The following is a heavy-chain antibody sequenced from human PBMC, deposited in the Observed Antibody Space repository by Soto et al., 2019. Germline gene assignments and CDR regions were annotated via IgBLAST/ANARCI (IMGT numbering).Heavy chain of an antibody. D-gene: IGHD1-1*01. CDR1: GFTFSSYG. CDR2: IWYDGSNK. CDR3: ARDPYGTTDYYYGMDV. J-gene: IGHJ6*02. Sequence: ESGGGVVPPGRSLRLSCAASGFTFSSYGMHWVRQAPGKGLEWVAVIWYDGSNKYYADSVKGRFTISRDNSKNTLYLQMNSLRAEDTAVYYCARDPYGTTDYYYGMDVWGQGTTVTVSS. V-gene: IGHV3-33*01.